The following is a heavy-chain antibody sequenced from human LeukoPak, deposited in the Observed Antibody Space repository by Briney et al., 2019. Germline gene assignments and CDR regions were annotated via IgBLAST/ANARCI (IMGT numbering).Heavy chain of an antibody. CDR3: AITVIGYSSSSYYYYYYMDV. V-gene: IGHV4-4*07. Sequence: SETLSLTCTVSGGSISSYYWSWIRQPAGKGLEWIGRIYTSGSTNYNPSLKSRVTMSVDTSKNQFSLKLSSVTAADTAVYYWAITVIGYSSSSYYYYYYMDVWGKGTTVTVSS. CDR2: IYTSGST. D-gene: IGHD6-6*01. J-gene: IGHJ6*03. CDR1: GGSISSYY.